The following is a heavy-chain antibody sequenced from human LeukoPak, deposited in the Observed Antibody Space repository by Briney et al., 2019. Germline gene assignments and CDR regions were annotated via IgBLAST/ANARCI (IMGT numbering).Heavy chain of an antibody. Sequence: GGSLRLCCAASGFTLSNYDMNWVRQAPGKGLEWVSYISGSTSTIYYADSVKGRFTISRDNAKNSLYLQMNSLRAEDTAVYYCARDTTWDYYYYFYMDVWGKGTTVTVSS. V-gene: IGHV3-48*01. J-gene: IGHJ6*03. D-gene: IGHD2-2*01. CDR1: GFTLSNYD. CDR2: ISGSTSTI. CDR3: ARDTTWDYYYYFYMDV.